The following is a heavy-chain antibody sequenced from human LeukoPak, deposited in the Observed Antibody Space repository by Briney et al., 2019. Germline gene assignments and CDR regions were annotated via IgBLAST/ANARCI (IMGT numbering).Heavy chain of an antibody. CDR2: IYTSEST. V-gene: IGHV4-4*07. J-gene: IGHJ6*03. CDR3: ARGVGTMVRGVRDYDFYMYV. D-gene: IGHD3-10*01. Sequence: SETLSLTCTVPRSTISSYYWSWIRQPARKGLEWISRIYTSESTNYNPSLKGRVTMSVDTSKNQFYLKLSSVTAADTAVYYCARGVGTMVRGVRDYDFYMYVWGKGTTVT. CDR1: RSTISSYY.